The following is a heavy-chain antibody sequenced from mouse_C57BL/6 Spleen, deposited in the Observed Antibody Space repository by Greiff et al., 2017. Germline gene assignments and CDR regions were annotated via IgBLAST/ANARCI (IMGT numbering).Heavy chain of an antibody. J-gene: IGHJ1*03. CDR1: GYTFTSYW. CDR3: AREGNLSTTVVAHWYFDV. D-gene: IGHD1-1*01. CDR2: IYPGSGST. Sequence: QVQLQQPGAELVKPGASVKMSCKASGYTFTSYWITWVKQRPGQGLEWIGDIYPGSGSTNYNEKFKSKATLTVDTSSSTAYMQLSSLTSEDSAVYYCAREGNLSTTVVAHWYFDVWGTGTTVTVSS. V-gene: IGHV1-55*01.